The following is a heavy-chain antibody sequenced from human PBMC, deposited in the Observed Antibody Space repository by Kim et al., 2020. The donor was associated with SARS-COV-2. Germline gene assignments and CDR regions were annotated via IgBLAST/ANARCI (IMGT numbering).Heavy chain of an antibody. Sequence: GGSLRLSCVGSGFNLNSYYMYWVRQAPGKGLEWVSRLSSDHDGSDTQYAGSVRGRFTISRATARHTLYMQMHSPRAADTAFYYCARDLPWNACVVWCQG. D-gene: IGHD5-12*01. J-gene: IGHJ3*01. CDR1: GFNLNSYY. CDR3: ARDLPWNACVV. CDR2: SDHDGSDT. V-gene: IGHV3-74*01.